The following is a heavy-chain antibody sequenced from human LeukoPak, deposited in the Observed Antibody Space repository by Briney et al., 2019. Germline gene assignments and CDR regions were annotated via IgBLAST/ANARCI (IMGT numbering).Heavy chain of an antibody. CDR1: GGSICSYH. D-gene: IGHD5-18*01. Sequence: SETLSLTCSVSGGSICSYHWNWIRQPAGKGLEWIGRIYSSGTTNFNPSLTSRLTMSVDTSKNQFSLKLQSVTAADTAVYYCARDRGYSYGWGIYFFDFWGQGILVTVSS. V-gene: IGHV4-4*07. CDR3: ARDRGYSYGWGIYFFDF. CDR2: IYSSGTT. J-gene: IGHJ4*02.